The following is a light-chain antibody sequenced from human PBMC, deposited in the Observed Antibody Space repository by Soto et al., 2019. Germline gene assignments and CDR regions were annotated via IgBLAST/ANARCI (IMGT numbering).Light chain of an antibody. V-gene: IGKV3-11*01. CDR2: DAS. J-gene: IGKJ5*01. CDR1: QSVSSY. Sequence: EIVLTQSPATLSLSAGERATLSWGASQSVSSYLAWYQQKTGQAPRILIYDASNRATGIPARFSGSGSGTDFNLTISSLEPEDFAVYYCQQYSKWPITFGQGTRLEIK. CDR3: QQYSKWPIT.